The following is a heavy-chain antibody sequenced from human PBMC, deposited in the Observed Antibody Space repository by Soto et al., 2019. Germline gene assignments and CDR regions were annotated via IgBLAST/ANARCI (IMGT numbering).Heavy chain of an antibody. Sequence: GESLTISCKGSGYSFTRYWIGWVRQMPGKGLEWMGIIYPGDSDTRYSPSFQGQVTISADKSISTAYLQWDSLKASDTAMYYCARLSGSYYEPFDYWGQGTLVTVSS. V-gene: IGHV5-51*01. D-gene: IGHD1-26*01. CDR3: ARLSGSYYEPFDY. J-gene: IGHJ4*02. CDR2: IYPGDSDT. CDR1: GYSFTRYW.